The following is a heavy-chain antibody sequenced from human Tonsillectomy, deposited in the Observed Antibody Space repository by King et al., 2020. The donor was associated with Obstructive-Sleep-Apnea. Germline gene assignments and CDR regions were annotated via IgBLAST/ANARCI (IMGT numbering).Heavy chain of an antibody. J-gene: IGHJ4*02. Sequence: VQLVESGAEVRKPGASVKVSCKASGYTFTDYFMHWVRQAPGQGLEWMGWINPNSGGTNYAQKFQGRVTMTRDTFISTAYMELSGLRSDDTAVYYCARGVPTSDRAEDYWGQGTLVTVSS. CDR2: INPNSGGT. CDR1: GYTFTDYF. V-gene: IGHV1-2*02. CDR3: ARGVPTSDRAEDY.